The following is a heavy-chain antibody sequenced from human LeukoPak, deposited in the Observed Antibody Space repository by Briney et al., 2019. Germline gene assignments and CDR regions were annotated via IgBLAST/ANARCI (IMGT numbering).Heavy chain of an antibody. V-gene: IGHV3-30*18. D-gene: IGHD5-18*01. CDR2: ISYNGSNK. Sequence: PGGSLRLSCAASGFTFSSYGMHWVRQAPGKGLEWVAVISYNGSNKYYAGSVKGRFTISRDNSTTTLYLQMNSLRAEDTAVYYCAKFSKGGYSYGDDDYWGQGTLVTVSS. CDR1: GFTFSSYG. CDR3: AKFSKGGYSYGDDDY. J-gene: IGHJ4*02.